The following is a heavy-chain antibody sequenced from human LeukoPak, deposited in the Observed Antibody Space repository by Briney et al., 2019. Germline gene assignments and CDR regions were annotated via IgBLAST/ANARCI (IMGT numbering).Heavy chain of an antibody. Sequence: GGSLRLSCAASGFMFSNYGMHWVRQAPGKGLEWVALIWYDGSNKYYADSVKGRFTISRDNSKNTLYLQMNSLRADDTAVYYCASLVVAVGVDYWGQGTLVTVSS. CDR1: GFMFSNYG. J-gene: IGHJ4*02. V-gene: IGHV3-33*01. CDR2: IWYDGSNK. CDR3: ASLVVAVGVDY. D-gene: IGHD2-8*02.